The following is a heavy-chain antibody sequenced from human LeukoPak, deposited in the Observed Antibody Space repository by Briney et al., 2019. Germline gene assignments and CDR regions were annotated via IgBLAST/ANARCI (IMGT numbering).Heavy chain of an antibody. CDR3: AKDKYYGSGSYFDY. V-gene: IGHV3-30*18. CDR2: ISYDGSNK. D-gene: IGHD3-10*01. Sequence: PGGSLRLSCAASGFTFSSYAMSWVRQAPGKGLEWVAVISYDGSNKYYADSVKGRITISRDNSKNTLYLQMNSLRAEDTAVYYCAKDKYYGSGSYFDYWGQGTLVTVSS. CDR1: GFTFSSYA. J-gene: IGHJ4*02.